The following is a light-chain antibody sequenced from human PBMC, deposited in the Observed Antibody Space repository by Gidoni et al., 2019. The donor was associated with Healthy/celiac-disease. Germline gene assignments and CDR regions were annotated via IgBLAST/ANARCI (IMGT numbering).Light chain of an antibody. Sequence: EIVLTQSPATLSLSPGERATLSCRASQRVSSYLAWYQRKPGQAPRLLIYDASNRATGIPARFSGSGSGTDFTLTISSLEPEDFAVYYCQQRSNWPYTFGQGTKLEIK. V-gene: IGKV3-11*01. J-gene: IGKJ2*01. CDR2: DAS. CDR3: QQRSNWPYT. CDR1: QRVSSY.